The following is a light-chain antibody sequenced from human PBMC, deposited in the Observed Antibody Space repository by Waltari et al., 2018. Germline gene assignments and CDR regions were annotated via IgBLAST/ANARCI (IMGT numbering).Light chain of an antibody. CDR3: CSYAGSATPYV. CDR2: EVT. Sequence: QSALTQPASVSGSPGQSITISCTGTSSDVGRYNLVSWYQQPPGKAPKLMIFEVTKRPSGVSNRFSGSTSGNTASLTISGLQAEDEAEYYCCSYAGSATPYVFGTGTKVTVL. CDR1: SSDVGRYNL. J-gene: IGLJ1*01. V-gene: IGLV2-23*02.